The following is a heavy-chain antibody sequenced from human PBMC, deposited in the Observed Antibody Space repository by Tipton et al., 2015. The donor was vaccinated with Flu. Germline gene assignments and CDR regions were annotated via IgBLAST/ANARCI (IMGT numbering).Heavy chain of an antibody. J-gene: IGHJ4*02. D-gene: IGHD2-8*02. Sequence: TLSLTCTVSGYSISSGYYWGWIRQPPGKGLEWIGIIYHSGSTYYNPSLKSRVTRSVDTSKNQFSLKLSSVTAADTAGYYCASSLLVGYASIDYWGQGTLVTVSS. CDR1: GYSISSGYY. CDR3: ASSLLVGYASIDY. CDR2: IYHSGST. V-gene: IGHV4-38-2*02.